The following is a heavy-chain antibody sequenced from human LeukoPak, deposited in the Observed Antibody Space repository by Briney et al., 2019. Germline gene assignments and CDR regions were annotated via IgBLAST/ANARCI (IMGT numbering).Heavy chain of an antibody. CDR2: MNPNSGNT. D-gene: IGHD3-3*01. CDR1: GYTFTSYD. Sequence: ASVKVSCKASGYTFTSYDINWVRQATGQGLEWMGWMNPNSGNTGYAQKFQGRVTITRNTSISTAYMELSSLRSEDTAVYYCASGATIFGVVIPDYYYYYMDVWGKGTTVTVSS. CDR3: ASGATIFGVVIPDYYYYYMDV. V-gene: IGHV1-8*03. J-gene: IGHJ6*03.